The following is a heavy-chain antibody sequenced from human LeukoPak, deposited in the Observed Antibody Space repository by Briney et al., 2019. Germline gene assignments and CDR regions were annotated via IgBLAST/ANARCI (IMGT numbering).Heavy chain of an antibody. V-gene: IGHV3-48*03. D-gene: IGHD5-18*01. CDR2: ISSSGSTI. CDR1: GFTFSSYE. Sequence: GGSLRPSCAASGFTFSSYEMNWVRQAPGKGLEWVSYISSSGSTIYYADSVKGRFTISRDNAKNSLYLQMNSLRAEDTAVYYCARDGYLSPYYYYYYMDVWGKGTTVTVSS. CDR3: ARDGYLSPYYYYYYMDV. J-gene: IGHJ6*03.